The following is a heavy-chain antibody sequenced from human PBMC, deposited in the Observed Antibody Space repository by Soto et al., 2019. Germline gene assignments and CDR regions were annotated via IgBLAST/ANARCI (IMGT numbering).Heavy chain of an antibody. Sequence: QVQLVQSGAEVKKPGSSVKVSCKASGGTFSSYAISWVCQAPGQGLEWMGGIIPIFGTANYAQKFQGRVTITADESTSTAYMELSSLRSEDTAVYYCARGYRAQSSGGARYGGPQPEYYFDYWGQGTLVTVSS. J-gene: IGHJ4*02. CDR1: GGTFSSYA. V-gene: IGHV1-69*12. CDR3: ARGYRAQSSGGARYGGPQPEYYFDY. CDR2: IIPIFGTA. D-gene: IGHD3-22*01.